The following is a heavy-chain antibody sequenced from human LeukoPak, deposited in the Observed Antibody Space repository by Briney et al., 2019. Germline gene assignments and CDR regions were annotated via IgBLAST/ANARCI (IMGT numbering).Heavy chain of an antibody. CDR2: INHNGNVN. CDR3: ARGGGLDV. D-gene: IGHD3-16*01. J-gene: IGHJ6*02. V-gene: IGHV3-7*03. Sequence: GGALRLSCAASGFTFSRYWMNWARQAPGKGLEWVASINHNGNVNYYVDSMKGRFTISRNNAKNSLYLQMSNLRAEDTAVYFCARGGGLDVWGQGATVTVSS. CDR1: GFTFSRYW.